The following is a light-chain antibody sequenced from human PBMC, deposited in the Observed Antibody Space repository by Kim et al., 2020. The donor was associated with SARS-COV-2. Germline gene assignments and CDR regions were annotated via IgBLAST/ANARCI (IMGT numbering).Light chain of an antibody. Sequence: DIQMTQSPSSLSASVGDRVTVTCRASQSISIYLNWYQQKPGEAPKLLIYATSSLQSGVPSRFSGSGSVTDFTLTISSLQPEDFATYYCQQSYSTPRTFGQGTKLEIK. J-gene: IGKJ2*01. CDR3: QQSYSTPRT. V-gene: IGKV1-39*01. CDR2: ATS. CDR1: QSISIY.